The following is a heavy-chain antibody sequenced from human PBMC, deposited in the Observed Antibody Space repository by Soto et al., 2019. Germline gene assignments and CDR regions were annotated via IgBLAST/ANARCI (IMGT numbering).Heavy chain of an antibody. CDR2: TRNKANSYTT. Sequence: EVPLVESGGGLVQPGGSLRLSCAASGFTFSDHYMDWVRQAPGKGLEWVGRTRNKANSYTTEYAASVKGRFTISRDDSKNSLYLQMNSLKTEDTAVYYCARGADNPDVWGQGTTVTVSS. J-gene: IGHJ6*02. CDR3: ARGADNPDV. D-gene: IGHD1-20*01. CDR1: GFTFSDHY. V-gene: IGHV3-72*01.